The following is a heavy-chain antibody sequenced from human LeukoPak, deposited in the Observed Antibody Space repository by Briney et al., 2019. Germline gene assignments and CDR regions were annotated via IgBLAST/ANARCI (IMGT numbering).Heavy chain of an antibody. V-gene: IGHV3-21*01. J-gene: IGHJ3*02. CDR3: ASLKIRRIGNAFDI. CDR1: GYTLATYS. D-gene: IGHD1-1*01. CDR2: ISSSSAYI. Sequence: GGSLRLYCAASGYTLATYSMNWVRQAPGMGLEWVSSISSSSAYIYYADSVKGRFTISRDNAKESLFLQMNSLRPEDTALYYCASLKIRRIGNAFDIWGQGTMVTVSS.